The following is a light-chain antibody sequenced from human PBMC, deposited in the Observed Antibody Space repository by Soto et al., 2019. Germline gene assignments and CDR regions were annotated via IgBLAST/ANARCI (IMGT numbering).Light chain of an antibody. CDR3: QKYNSPPLT. J-gene: IGKJ1*01. CDR2: AAS. Sequence: DIQMTQSPSSLSSSVGDRVSITYRARQVIANFLAWYQQKPGKVPTLLIYAASILQSGVPSRFSGTASGTDFTLTISSLQPEDVATYYCQKYNSPPLTFGQGTKVEI. CDR1: QVIANF. V-gene: IGKV1-27*01.